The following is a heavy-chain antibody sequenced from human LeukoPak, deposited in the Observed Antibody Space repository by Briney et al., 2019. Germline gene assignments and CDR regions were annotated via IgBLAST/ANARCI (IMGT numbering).Heavy chain of an antibody. D-gene: IGHD3-9*01. Sequence: SETLSLTCTVSGDSISTYYWSWVRQPPGKGLEWIGYIYYSGSTNYNPSLKSRVTISVDTSKNQFSLKLSSVTAADTAVYYCARDHGEILTGYFPYYYYGMDVWGQGTTVTVSS. J-gene: IGHJ6*02. CDR3: ARDHGEILTGYFPYYYYGMDV. V-gene: IGHV4-59*01. CDR1: GDSISTYY. CDR2: IYYSGST.